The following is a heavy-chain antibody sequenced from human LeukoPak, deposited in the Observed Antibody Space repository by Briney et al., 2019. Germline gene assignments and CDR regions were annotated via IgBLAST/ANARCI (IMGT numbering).Heavy chain of an antibody. V-gene: IGHV3-48*04. CDR3: AELGITMIGGV. CDR1: GFTFSSYG. D-gene: IGHD3-10*02. CDR2: ISSSGSSI. J-gene: IGHJ6*04. Sequence: GGSLRLSCAASGFTFSSYGMNWVRQAPGKGLEWVSYISSSGSSIYYADSVKGRFTISRDNAKNSLYLQMNSLRAEDTAVYYCAELGITMIGGVWGKGTTVTISS.